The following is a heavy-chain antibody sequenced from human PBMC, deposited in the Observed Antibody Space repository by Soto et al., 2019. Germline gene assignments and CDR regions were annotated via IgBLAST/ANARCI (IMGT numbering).Heavy chain of an antibody. CDR1: GGSISSSSDH. J-gene: IGHJ6*03. CDR3: AGTSSLQWYYMDV. D-gene: IGHD1-7*01. Sequence: SEPQSLTCTVSGGSISSSSDHWGWISQPPGKGLEWIGSIYYSGSTYYTPSLKSRVTISVDTSKNQFSLKLSSVTAADTAVYYCAGTSSLQWYYMDVWDKGTTVTVSS. CDR2: IYYSGST. V-gene: IGHV4-39*01.